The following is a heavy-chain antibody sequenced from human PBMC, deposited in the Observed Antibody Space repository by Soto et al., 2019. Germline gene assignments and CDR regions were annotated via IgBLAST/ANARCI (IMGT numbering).Heavy chain of an antibody. CDR1: GFXFSDYS. J-gene: IGHJ3*02. V-gene: IGHV3-48*01. CDR3: ARGGYCTGNRCFDASDI. CDR2: ISSGSSTI. Sequence: GGSLXLSCAAAGFXFSDYSMNWVRQAPGKGLEWVSYISSGSSTINYAHSVKGRFVISRDNAKNSLSLQMDSLRGEDTAVYYCARGGYCTGNRCFDASDIWGQGTMVTVSS. D-gene: IGHD2-8*02.